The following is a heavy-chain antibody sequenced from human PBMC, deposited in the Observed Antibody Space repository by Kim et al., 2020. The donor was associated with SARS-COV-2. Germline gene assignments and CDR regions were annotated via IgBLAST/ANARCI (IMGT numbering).Heavy chain of an antibody. J-gene: IGHJ4*02. CDR3: ARARFCSGAKCYGDH. D-gene: IGHD2-15*01. Sequence: ASVKVSCKASVYSFTTYAIKWVRQAPGQGLEWMGWIHTDTGNPTYAQGFTGRFVFSLDTSVSTAYLQISSLTAEDTAVYFCARARFCSGAKCYGDHWGQGTLVTVSS. CDR1: VYSFTTYA. CDR2: IHTDTGNP. V-gene: IGHV7-4-1*02.